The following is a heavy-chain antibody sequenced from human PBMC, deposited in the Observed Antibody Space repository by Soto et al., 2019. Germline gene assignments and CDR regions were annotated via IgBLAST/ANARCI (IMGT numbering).Heavy chain of an antibody. Sequence: SVKVSCKASGYTFTYRYLHWVRQAPGQALEWMGWITPFNGNTNYAQKFQDRVTITRDRSMSTAYMELSSLRSEDTAMYYCARSAAAGTIAHYFDYWGQGTLVTVSS. CDR1: GYTFTYRY. D-gene: IGHD6-13*01. CDR3: ARSAAAGTIAHYFDY. J-gene: IGHJ4*02. V-gene: IGHV1-45*02. CDR2: ITPFNGNT.